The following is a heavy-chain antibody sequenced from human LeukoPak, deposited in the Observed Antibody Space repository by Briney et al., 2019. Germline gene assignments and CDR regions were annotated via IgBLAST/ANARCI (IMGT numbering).Heavy chain of an antibody. J-gene: IGHJ6*03. V-gene: IGHV4-39*07. CDR2: IYYSGST. CDR1: GGSISSSSYY. Sequence: SETLSLTCTVSGGSISSSSYYWGWIRQPPGKGLEWNGSIYYSGSTYYNPSLKSRVAISVDTSKNQFSLKLSSVTAADTAVYYCARRAYYYGSGSDPAMDVWGKGTTVTVSS. CDR3: ARRAYYYGSGSDPAMDV. D-gene: IGHD3-10*01.